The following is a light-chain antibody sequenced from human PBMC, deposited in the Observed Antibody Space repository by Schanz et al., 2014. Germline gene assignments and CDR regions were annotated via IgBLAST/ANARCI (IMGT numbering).Light chain of an antibody. CDR2: EVS. CDR1: SSDVGGYKY. V-gene: IGLV2-14*01. Sequence: QSALTQPASVSGSPGQSITISCTGTSSDVGGYKYVSWYQQHPGKAPKLMIYEVSNRPSGVPDRFSGSKSGNTASLTISGLQAEDEADYYCSSYTSSSPWVFGGGTKLTV. CDR3: SSYTSSSPWV. J-gene: IGLJ3*02.